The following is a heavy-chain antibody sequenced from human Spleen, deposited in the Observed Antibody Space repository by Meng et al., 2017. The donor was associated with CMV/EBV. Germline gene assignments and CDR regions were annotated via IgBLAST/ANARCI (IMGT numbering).Heavy chain of an antibody. Sequence: SETLSLTCTVSGGSINNYYWSWIRQPPGKGLEWIGYSYYSGSTSYNPSLKSRVTISVDTSRNQFSLKLTSVTAADTAVYYCARSGGNWFDPWGQGTLVTVS. CDR3: ARSGGNWFDP. V-gene: IGHV4-59*01. D-gene: IGHD2-15*01. CDR2: SYYSGST. CDR1: GGSINNYY. J-gene: IGHJ5*02.